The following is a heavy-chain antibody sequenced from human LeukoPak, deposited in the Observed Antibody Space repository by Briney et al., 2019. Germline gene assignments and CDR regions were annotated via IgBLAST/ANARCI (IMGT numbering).Heavy chain of an antibody. CDR3: TTGLGYDFWSGYLRYYYYYGMDV. D-gene: IGHD3-3*01. V-gene: IGHV3-15*01. Sequence: GGSPRLSCAASGFTFSNAWLSWVRQAPGKGLEWVGRIKSKTDGGTTDYAAPVKGRFTISRDDSKNTLYLQMNSLKTEDTAVYYCTTGLGYDFWSGYLRYYYYYGMDVWGQGTTVTVSS. CDR1: GFTFSNAW. J-gene: IGHJ6*02. CDR2: IKSKTDGGTT.